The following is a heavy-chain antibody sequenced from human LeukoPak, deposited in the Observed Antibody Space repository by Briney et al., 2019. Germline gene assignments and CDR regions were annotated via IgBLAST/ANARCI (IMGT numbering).Heavy chain of an antibody. CDR1: GYTFTSYD. CDR3: ARGSGIAVADNWFDP. J-gene: IGHJ5*02. Sequence: ASVKVSCKASGYTFTSYDINWVRQATGQGLEWMGWMNPNRGNTGYAQKFQGRVTMTRNTSISTAYMELSSLRSEDTAVYYCARGSGIAVADNWFDPWGQGTLVTVSS. V-gene: IGHV1-8*01. CDR2: MNPNRGNT. D-gene: IGHD6-19*01.